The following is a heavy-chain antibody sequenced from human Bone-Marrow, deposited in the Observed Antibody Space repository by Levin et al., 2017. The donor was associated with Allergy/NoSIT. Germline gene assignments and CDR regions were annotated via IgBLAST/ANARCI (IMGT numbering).Heavy chain of an antibody. V-gene: IGHV3-21*01. Sequence: GGSLRLSCAASGFTFSSYSMNWVRQAPGKGLEWVSSISSSSSYIYYADSVKGRFTISRDNAKNSLYLQMNSLRAEDTAVYYCARGRGLGDGMDVWGQGTTVTVSS. CDR2: ISSSSSYI. J-gene: IGHJ6*02. CDR1: GFTFSSYS. D-gene: IGHD3-16*01. CDR3: ARGRGLGDGMDV.